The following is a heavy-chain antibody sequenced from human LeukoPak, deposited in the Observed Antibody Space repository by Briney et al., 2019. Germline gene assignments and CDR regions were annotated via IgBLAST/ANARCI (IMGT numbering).Heavy chain of an antibody. J-gene: IGHJ4*02. V-gene: IGHV4-30-2*01. Sequence: PSQTLSLTCAVSGGSISSGDYSWSWIRQPPGKGLEWIGYIHHSGGTYYNPSLESRVTISMDRSKSQFSLKLSSVTAADTAIYYCARTIRGYRGYDYFDYWGQGTLVTVSS. D-gene: IGHD5-12*01. CDR1: GGSISSGDYS. CDR2: IHHSGGT. CDR3: ARTIRGYRGYDYFDY.